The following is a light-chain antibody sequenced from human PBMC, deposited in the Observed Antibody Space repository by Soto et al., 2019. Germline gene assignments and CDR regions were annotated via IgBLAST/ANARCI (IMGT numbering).Light chain of an antibody. CDR2: AAS. Sequence: DIQMTQSPSSLSASVGDRVTITGRASQGISNYLAWYQQKPGKVPKLLLYAASTLQSGVPSRFSGSGSGTDFTLTISSLQPEDVATYYCQKYNSAPWTFGQGTKVEIK. V-gene: IGKV1-27*01. CDR1: QGISNY. CDR3: QKYNSAPWT. J-gene: IGKJ1*01.